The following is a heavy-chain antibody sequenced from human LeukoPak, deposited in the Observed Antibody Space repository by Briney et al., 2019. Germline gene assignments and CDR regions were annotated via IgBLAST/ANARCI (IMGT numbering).Heavy chain of an antibody. CDR1: GGTFSSYA. D-gene: IGHD5-24*01. CDR2: IIPIFGTA. J-gene: IGHJ4*02. Sequence: SVKVSCKASGGTFSSYAISWVRQAPGQGLEWMGGIIPIFGTANYAQKFQGRVTITTDESTSTAYMELSSLRSEDTAVYYCAREGEVEMATNHFDYWGQGTLVTVSS. V-gene: IGHV1-69*05. CDR3: AREGEVEMATNHFDY.